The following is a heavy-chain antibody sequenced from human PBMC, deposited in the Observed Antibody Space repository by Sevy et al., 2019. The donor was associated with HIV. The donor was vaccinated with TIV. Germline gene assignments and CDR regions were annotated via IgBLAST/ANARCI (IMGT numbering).Heavy chain of an antibody. J-gene: IGHJ5*02. D-gene: IGHD6-13*01. V-gene: IGHV3-21*01. CDR3: ARGGAAAGTYDP. CDR1: GFTFSSYS. Sequence: GSLRLSCAASGFTFSSYSMNWVRQAPGKGLEWVSSISSSSSYIYYADSVKGRFTISRDNAKNSLYLQMNSLRAEDTAVYYCARGGAAAGTYDPWGQGTLVTVSS. CDR2: ISSSSSYI.